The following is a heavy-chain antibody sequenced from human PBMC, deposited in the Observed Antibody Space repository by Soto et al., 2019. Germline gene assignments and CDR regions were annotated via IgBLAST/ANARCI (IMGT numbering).Heavy chain of an antibody. CDR2: IWYAGSNK. Sequence: QVQLLESGGCVVQPGRSLRLSCAASGFPFSRYGMHWDRQAPGQGLALVSVIWYAGSNKYYADSVKGRFTISRDNSKNTLDLQMNSLIAEDTAVYYCARRSIAADCKDFDYWVQGTLVTVSS. CDR3: ARRSIAADCKDFDY. J-gene: IGHJ4*02. CDR1: GFPFSRYG. V-gene: IGHV3-33*01. D-gene: IGHD6-13*01.